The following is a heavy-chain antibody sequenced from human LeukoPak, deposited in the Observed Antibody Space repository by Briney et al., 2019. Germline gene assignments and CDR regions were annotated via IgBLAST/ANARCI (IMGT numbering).Heavy chain of an antibody. J-gene: IGHJ4*02. CDR2: IYYSGST. V-gene: IGHV4-59*01. Sequence: PSEALSLTCTVSGGSISSYYWSWIRQPPGKGLEWIGYIYYSGSTNYNPSLKSRVTISVETSKNQFSLKLSSVTAADTAVYYCARVSMTGYYFDYWGQGTLVTVSS. CDR1: GGSISSYY. CDR3: ARVSMTGYYFDY. D-gene: IGHD1-14*01.